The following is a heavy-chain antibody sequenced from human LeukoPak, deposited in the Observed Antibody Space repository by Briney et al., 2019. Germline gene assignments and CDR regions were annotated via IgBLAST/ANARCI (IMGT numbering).Heavy chain of an antibody. CDR2: INPSGGST. CDR1: GHTFISYY. CDR3: ARAEGAIEKEDKEPTRGFDY. D-gene: IGHD3-10*01. J-gene: IGHJ4*02. V-gene: IGHV1-46*01. Sequence: ASVKVSCKASGHTFISYYMHWVRQAPGQGLEWMGIINPSGGSTSYAQKFQGRVTMTRDTSTSTVYMELSSLRSEDTAVYYCARAEGAIEKEDKEPTRGFDYWGQGTLVTVSS.